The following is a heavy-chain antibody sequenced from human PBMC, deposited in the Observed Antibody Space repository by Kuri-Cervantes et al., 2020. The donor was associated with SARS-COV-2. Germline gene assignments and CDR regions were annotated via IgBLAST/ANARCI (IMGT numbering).Heavy chain of an antibody. CDR2: IYYSGST. J-gene: IGHJ3*02. CDR1: GFSLSNARMG. CDR3: ARVGYYDFWSGYPSAFDI. Sequence: SGPTLVKPTETLTLTCTVSGFSLSNARMGVSWIRQPPGKGLEWIGYIYYSGSTNYNPSLKSRVTISVDTSKNQFSLKLSSVTAADTAVYYCARVGYYDFWSGYPSAFDIWGQGTMVTVSS. V-gene: IGHV4-61*01. D-gene: IGHD3-3*01.